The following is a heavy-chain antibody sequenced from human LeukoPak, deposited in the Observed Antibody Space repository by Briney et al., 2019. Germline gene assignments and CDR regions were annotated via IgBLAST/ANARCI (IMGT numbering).Heavy chain of an antibody. V-gene: IGHV3-23*01. D-gene: IGHD3-22*01. CDR3: AKGEITMIVVVPTDY. J-gene: IGHJ4*02. Sequence: PGGSLRLSCAASGFTLSSYAMSWVRQAPAKGLEWVSAISGSGGSTYYADSVKGRFTICRHNSKNTLYLQMNSLRAEDTAVYYCAKGEITMIVVVPTDYWGQGTLVTVSS. CDR1: GFTLSSYA. CDR2: ISGSGGST.